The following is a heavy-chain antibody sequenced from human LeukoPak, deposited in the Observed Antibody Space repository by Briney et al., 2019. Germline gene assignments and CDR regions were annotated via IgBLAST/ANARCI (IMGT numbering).Heavy chain of an antibody. CDR3: AGGYYDSSGFLSGWIPYYLDY. CDR2: IKQDGSEK. J-gene: IGHJ4*02. V-gene: IGHV3-7*01. Sequence: GGSLRLSCAASGFTFSSYWMSWVRQAPGKGLEWVANIKQDGSEKYYVDSVKGRFTISRDNAKNSPYLQMNSLRAEDTAVYYCAGGYYDSSGFLSGWIPYYLDYWGQGTLVTVSS. D-gene: IGHD3-22*01. CDR1: GFTFSSYW.